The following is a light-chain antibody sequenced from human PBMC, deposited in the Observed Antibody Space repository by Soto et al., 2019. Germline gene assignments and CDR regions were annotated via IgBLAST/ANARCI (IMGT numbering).Light chain of an antibody. V-gene: IGKV3-15*01. Sequence: DILMTQSPPPLSVSPGERDTLYSRASQSVSSNLAWYQQKPGQAPRLLIYGASTRATGIPDRFSGSWSGTEITLTISSLQSEDFAVYYCQQYNNWPTTWTCGQGTKVEIK. J-gene: IGKJ1*01. CDR2: GAS. CDR1: QSVSSN. CDR3: QQYNNWPTTWT.